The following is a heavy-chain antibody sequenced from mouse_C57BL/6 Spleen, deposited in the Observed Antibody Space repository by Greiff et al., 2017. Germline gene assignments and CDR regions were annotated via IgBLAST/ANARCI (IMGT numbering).Heavy chain of an antibody. Sequence: VQLQPSGPELVKPGASVKISCKASGYAFSSSWMNWVKQRPGKGLEWIGRIYPGDGDTNYNGKFKGKATLTADKSSSTAYMQLSSLTSEDSAVYFCARGEYYGSSYVFDYWGQGTTLTVSS. V-gene: IGHV1-82*01. J-gene: IGHJ2*01. D-gene: IGHD1-1*01. CDR1: GYAFSSSW. CDR3: ARGEYYGSSYVFDY. CDR2: IYPGDGDT.